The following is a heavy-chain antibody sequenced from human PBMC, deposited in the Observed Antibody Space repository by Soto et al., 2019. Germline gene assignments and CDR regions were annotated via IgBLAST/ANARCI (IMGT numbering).Heavy chain of an antibody. J-gene: IGHJ4*02. CDR3: ARVHQSSGHDY. V-gene: IGHV3-30-3*01. Sequence: QVQLVESGGGVVQPGRSLRLSCAASGFTFSSYAMHWVRQAPGKGLEWVAVISYAGSNKYYADSVKGRFTISRDNSKNTLYLQMNSLRAEDTAVYYCARVHQSSGHDYWGQGTLVTVSS. CDR2: ISYAGSNK. CDR1: GFTFSSYA. D-gene: IGHD6-19*01.